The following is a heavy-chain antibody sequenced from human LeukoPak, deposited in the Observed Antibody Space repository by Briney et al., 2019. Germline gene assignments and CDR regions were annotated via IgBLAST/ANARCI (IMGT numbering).Heavy chain of an antibody. J-gene: IGHJ4*02. V-gene: IGHV4-59*08. CDR1: GGSISSYY. CDR3: ARQSPYYDIWSGYFFDY. D-gene: IGHD3-3*01. CDR2: IYYSGST. Sequence: PSETLSLTCTVSGGSISSYYWSWIRQPPGKGLEWIGYIYYSGSTNYNPSLKSRVTMSVDTSKSHFSLKLSSVTAADTAVYYCARQSPYYDIWSGYFFDYWGQGTLVTVSS.